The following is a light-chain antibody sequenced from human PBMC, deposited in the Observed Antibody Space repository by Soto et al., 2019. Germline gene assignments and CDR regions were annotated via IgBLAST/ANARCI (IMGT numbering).Light chain of an antibody. CDR2: DAS. V-gene: IGKV1-5*01. CDR3: QQAYSTPRLT. Sequence: QITQPPSTLSASVGERGPITWRGSQSISSWLAWYQQKPGKAPKLLIYDASSLESGVPSRFSGSGSGTEFTLTISSLQPDDFATYHCQQAYSTPRLTFGQGTRLEIK. J-gene: IGKJ5*01. CDR1: QSISSW.